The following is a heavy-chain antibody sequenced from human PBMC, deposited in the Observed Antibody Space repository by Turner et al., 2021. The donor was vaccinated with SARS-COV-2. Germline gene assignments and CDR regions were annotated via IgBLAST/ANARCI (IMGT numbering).Heavy chain of an antibody. CDR3: ARHQGSGSGYDHGMNV. CDR2: IYSGGST. V-gene: IGHV3-53*02. J-gene: IGHJ6*02. D-gene: IGHD2-15*01. Sequence: EVQLVETGGGLIQPGGSLRLSCAASGVTVSSNYMSWVRQAPGKGLEWVSVIYSGGSTYYADSVKGRFTISRDNSKNTLYLQMNSLRAEDTAVYYCARHQGSGSGYDHGMNVWGQGTAVIVSS. CDR1: GVTVSSNY.